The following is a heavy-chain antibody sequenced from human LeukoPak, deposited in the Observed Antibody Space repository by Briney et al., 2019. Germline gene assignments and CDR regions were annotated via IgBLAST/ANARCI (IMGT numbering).Heavy chain of an antibody. CDR1: GGSISSSSYY. CDR2: IYYSGST. V-gene: IGHV4-39*07. CDR3: ARETAYYYDSSGYLPPAY. J-gene: IGHJ4*02. Sequence: PSETLSLTCTVSGGSISSSSYYWGWIRQPPGKGLEWIGSIYYSGSTYYNPSLKSRVTISVDTSKNQFSLKLSSVTAADTAVYYCARETAYYYDSSGYLPPAYWGQGTLVTVSS. D-gene: IGHD3-22*01.